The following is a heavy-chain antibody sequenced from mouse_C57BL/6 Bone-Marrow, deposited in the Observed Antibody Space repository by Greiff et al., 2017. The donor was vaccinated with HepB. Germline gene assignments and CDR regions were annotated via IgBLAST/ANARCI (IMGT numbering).Heavy chain of an antibody. CDR1: GYTFTSYW. CDR3: ARLEGRYDYLAWFAY. CDR2: INPSNGGT. D-gene: IGHD2-4*01. J-gene: IGHJ3*01. Sequence: QVQLQQPGTELVKPGASVKLSCKASGYTFTSYWMHWVKQRPGQGLEWIGNINPSNGGTNYNEKFKSKATLTVDKSSSTAYMQRSSLTSEDSAVYYCARLEGRYDYLAWFAYWGQGTLVTVSA. V-gene: IGHV1-53*01.